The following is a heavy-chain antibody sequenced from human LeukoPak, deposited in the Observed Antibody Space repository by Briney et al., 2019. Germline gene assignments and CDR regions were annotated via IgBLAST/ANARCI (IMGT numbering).Heavy chain of an antibody. CDR1: EFTLSSYW. V-gene: IGHV3-7*03. Sequence: GGSLRLSCAASEFTLSSYWMTWVRQAPGKGLEWVANLKQDGGEKHYVDSVEGRFTISRDNAKNSLFLQMNSLRVEDTDVYYCARDRDYYGSLIYAYDAFDLWGQGTMVTVSS. CDR3: ARDRDYYGSLIYAYDAFDL. CDR2: LKQDGGEK. J-gene: IGHJ3*01. D-gene: IGHD3-10*01.